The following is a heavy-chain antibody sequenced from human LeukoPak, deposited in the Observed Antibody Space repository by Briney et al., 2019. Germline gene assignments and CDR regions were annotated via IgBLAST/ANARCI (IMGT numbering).Heavy chain of an antibody. V-gene: IGHV4-38-2*02. Sequence: SETLSLTCTVSGGSISSGYYWGWIRQPPGKGLGWIGSIYHSGSTYYNPSLKSRVTISVDTSKNQFSLKLSSVTAADTAVYYCARVGGATGLGYWGQGTLVTVSS. CDR2: IYHSGST. CDR3: ARVGGATGLGY. J-gene: IGHJ4*02. D-gene: IGHD2-8*02. CDR1: GGSISSGYY.